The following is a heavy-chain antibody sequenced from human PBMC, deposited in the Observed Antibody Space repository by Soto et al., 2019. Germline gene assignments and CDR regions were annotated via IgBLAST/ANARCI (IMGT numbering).Heavy chain of an antibody. CDR2: INAGNGNT. CDR1: GYTFTSYA. V-gene: IGHV1-3*01. CDR3: ARLGFGELFHIEGVRMDV. D-gene: IGHD3-10*01. Sequence: GASVKVSCKASGYTFTSYAMHWVRQAPGQRLEWMGWINAGNGNTKYSQKFQGRVTITRDTSASTAYMELSSLRSEDTAVYYCARLGFGELFHIEGVRMDVWGQGTTVTVSS. J-gene: IGHJ6*02.